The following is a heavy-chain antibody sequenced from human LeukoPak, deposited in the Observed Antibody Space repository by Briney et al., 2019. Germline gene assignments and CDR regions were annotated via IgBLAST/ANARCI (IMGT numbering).Heavy chain of an antibody. CDR2: ISGSGTYI. J-gene: IGHJ4*02. Sequence: GGSLRLSCAASGFTFSSYDMNWVRQAPGKGLEWVSAISGSGTYIYYAESVKGRFTISRDNAKNPLYLQMDSLRVEDTAVYYCARFVGPATKQYFDYWGQGILVTVSS. CDR3: ARFVGPATKQYFDY. V-gene: IGHV3-21*06. CDR1: GFTFSSYD. D-gene: IGHD6-19*01.